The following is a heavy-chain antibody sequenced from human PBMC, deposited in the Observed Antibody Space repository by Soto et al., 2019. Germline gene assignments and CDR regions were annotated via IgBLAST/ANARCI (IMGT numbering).Heavy chain of an antibody. Sequence: GGSLRLSCAASGFTFSSYAMHWVRQAPGKGLEWVAVISYDGSNKYYADSVKGRFTISRDNSKNTLYLQMNSLRAEDTAVYYCARQLYYDILTGYYRALGYWGQGTLVTVSS. CDR3: ARQLYYDILTGYYRALGY. D-gene: IGHD3-9*01. CDR2: ISYDGSNK. J-gene: IGHJ4*02. V-gene: IGHV3-30-3*01. CDR1: GFTFSSYA.